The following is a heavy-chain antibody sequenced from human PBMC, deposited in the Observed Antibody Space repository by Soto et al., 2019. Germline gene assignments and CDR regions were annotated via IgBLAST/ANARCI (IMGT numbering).Heavy chain of an antibody. CDR1: GGSISSGDYY. D-gene: IGHD2-21*02. J-gene: IGHJ6*02. CDR3: ARDHGVGNGGNSVYYYGMDV. Sequence: SETLSLTCTVSGGSISSGDYYWSWIRQPPGKGLGWIGYIYYSGSTYYNPSLKSRVTISVDTSKNQFSLKLSSVTAADTAVYYCARDHGVGNGGNSVYYYGMDVWGQGTTVTVSS. V-gene: IGHV4-30-4*01. CDR2: IYYSGST.